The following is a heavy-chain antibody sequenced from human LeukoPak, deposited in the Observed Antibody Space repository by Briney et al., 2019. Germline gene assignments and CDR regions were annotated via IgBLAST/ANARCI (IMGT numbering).Heavy chain of an antibody. Sequence: SETLFLTCTVSGGSISSYYWSWIRQPPGKGLEWIGYIYYSGSTNYNPSLKSRVTISVDTSKNQFSLKLSSVTAADTAVYYCARDRYPGGLVPGWFDPWGQGTLVTVSS. V-gene: IGHV4-59*01. J-gene: IGHJ5*02. CDR2: IYYSGST. CDR1: GGSISSYY. D-gene: IGHD3-16*01. CDR3: ARDRYPGGLVPGWFDP.